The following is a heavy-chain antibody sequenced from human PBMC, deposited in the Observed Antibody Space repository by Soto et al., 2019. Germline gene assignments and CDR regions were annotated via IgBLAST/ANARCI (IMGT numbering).Heavy chain of an antibody. V-gene: IGHV3-23*01. J-gene: IGHJ6*02. Sequence: PGGSLRLSCLASGFTFSAFAMTWVRHVPERGWGWVASLDGAGGSTYYAESVRGRFSISRDNSQNTLFLQMKRLTVDDTAIYYCAAPRDEYGSGVSWFTYGMDIWGQGTTVTVSS. CDR3: AAPRDEYGSGVSWFTYGMDI. CDR2: LDGAGGST. D-gene: IGHD3-10*01. CDR1: GFTFSAFA.